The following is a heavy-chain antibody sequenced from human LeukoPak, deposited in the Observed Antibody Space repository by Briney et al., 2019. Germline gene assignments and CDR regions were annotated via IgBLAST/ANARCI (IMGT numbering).Heavy chain of an antibody. CDR2: IYSGGST. J-gene: IGHJ4*02. CDR1: GFTVSSNY. Sequence: GGSLRLSCAASGFTVSSNYMGWVRQAPGKGLEWVSVIYSGGSTYYADSVKGRFTISRDNSKNTLYLQMNSLRAEDTAVYYCARVASAYSGSDYWGQGTLVTVSS. V-gene: IGHV3-53*01. D-gene: IGHD5-18*01. CDR3: ARVASAYSGSDY.